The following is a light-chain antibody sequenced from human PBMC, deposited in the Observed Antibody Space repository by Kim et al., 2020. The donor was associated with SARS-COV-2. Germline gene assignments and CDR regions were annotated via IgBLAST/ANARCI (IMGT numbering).Light chain of an antibody. J-gene: IGLJ2*01. CDR1: SSNIGAGYD. V-gene: IGLV1-40*01. CDR3: QSYDSSLSGSV. CDR2: GNS. Sequence: RVTTACTGSSSNIGAGYDVHWYQQLPGTAPNLLIYGNSNRPSGVPDRFSGSKSGTSASLAITGLQAEDEADYYCQSYDSSLSGSVFGGGTKLTVL.